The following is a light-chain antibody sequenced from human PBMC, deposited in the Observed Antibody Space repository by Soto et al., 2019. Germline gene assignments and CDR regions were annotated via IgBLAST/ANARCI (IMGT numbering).Light chain of an antibody. CDR3: QQYGSLPPQT. V-gene: IGKV3D-20*01. CDR2: DAS. J-gene: IGKJ1*01. CDR1: RSVSSDY. Sequence: EIVLTQSPATLSLSPGERAILSCGASRSVSSDYLAWYQQKPGLAPRHLIFDASIRATGIPARFSGSGSGTDFTLTISRLEPEDFAVYYCQQYGSLPPQTFGQGTKVEIK.